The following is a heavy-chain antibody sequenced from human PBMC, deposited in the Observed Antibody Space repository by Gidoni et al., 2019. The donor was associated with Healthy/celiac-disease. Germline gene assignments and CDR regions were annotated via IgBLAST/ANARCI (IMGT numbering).Heavy chain of an antibody. Sequence: QVQLVESGGGVVQPGRSLRLSWAASGFTFSSYAMHWVRQAPGKGLEWVAVISYDGSNKYYADSVKGRFTISRDNSKNTLYLQMNSLRAEDTAVYYCARAPPLDGSGSYSIDYYYYGMDVWGQGTTVTVSS. CDR1: GFTFSSYA. V-gene: IGHV3-30-3*01. CDR3: ARAPPLDGSGSYSIDYYYYGMDV. D-gene: IGHD3-10*01. J-gene: IGHJ6*02. CDR2: ISYDGSNK.